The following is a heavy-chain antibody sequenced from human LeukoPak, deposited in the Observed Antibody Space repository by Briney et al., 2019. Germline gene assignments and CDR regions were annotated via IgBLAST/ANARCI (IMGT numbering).Heavy chain of an antibody. V-gene: IGHV6-1*01. CDR2: TFYRSKWYN. Sequence: SQTLSLTCAISGDSVSSNNAAWNWIRQSPSRGLEWLGRTFYRSKWYNNYAVSVKSRITINPDTSKNQFSLQLNSVTPEDTAVYYCARVIGSYSRFDYWGQGTLVTVSS. D-gene: IGHD1-26*01. CDR1: GDSVSSNNAA. J-gene: IGHJ4*02. CDR3: ARVIGSYSRFDY.